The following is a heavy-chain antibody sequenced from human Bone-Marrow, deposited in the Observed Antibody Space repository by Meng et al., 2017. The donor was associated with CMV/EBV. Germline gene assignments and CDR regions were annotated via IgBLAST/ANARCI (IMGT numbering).Heavy chain of an antibody. D-gene: IGHD4-11*01. CDR3: ARDRWRLQAGMDV. CDR2: ISYDGSNK. CDR1: GFTFSSYA. Sequence: GGSLRLSCAASGFTFSSYAMHWVRQAPGKGLEWVAVISYDGSNKYYADSVKGRFTISRDNSKNTLYLQMNSLRAEDTAVYYCARDRWRLQAGMDVWGQGTTVTVSS. J-gene: IGHJ6*02. V-gene: IGHV3-30*04.